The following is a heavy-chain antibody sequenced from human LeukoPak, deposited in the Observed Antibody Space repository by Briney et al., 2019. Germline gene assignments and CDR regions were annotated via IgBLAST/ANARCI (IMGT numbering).Heavy chain of an antibody. Sequence: SETLSLTCNVSRYSISSGYYWGWIRQPPGKGLEWIGSIYYSGSTYYNPSLKGRVTISVDTSKNQFSLKLSSVTAADTAVYYCARQGLYYYGSGSYIDYWGQGTLVTVSS. V-gene: IGHV4-38-2*02. D-gene: IGHD3-10*01. J-gene: IGHJ4*02. CDR3: ARQGLYYYGSGSYIDY. CDR1: RYSISSGYY. CDR2: IYYSGST.